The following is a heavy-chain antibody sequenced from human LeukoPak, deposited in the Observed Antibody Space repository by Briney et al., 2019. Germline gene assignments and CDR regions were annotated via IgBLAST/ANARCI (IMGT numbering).Heavy chain of an antibody. J-gene: IGHJ4*02. CDR3: AKVGCGWYQIDY. Sequence: GGSLRLSCATSGFTLSIYGMHWVRQAPGKGLEWVAFIRYDGTSQYYADSVKGRFTISRDNSKNTLYLQMNSLRAEDTAVYYCAKVGCGWYQIDYGGQGTLVTVSS. V-gene: IGHV3-30*02. CDR2: IRYDGTSQ. D-gene: IGHD6-19*01. CDR1: GFTLSIYG.